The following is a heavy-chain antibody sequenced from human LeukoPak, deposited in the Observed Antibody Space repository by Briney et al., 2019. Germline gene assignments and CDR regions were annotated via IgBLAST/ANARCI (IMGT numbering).Heavy chain of an antibody. D-gene: IGHD3-22*01. Sequence: ASVKVSCKASGYTFTSYGLSWVRQAPGQGLEWMGWISGYNGHTNYAQKLQGRVTMTTDTSTSTAYMELRSLRSDDTALCYCARDLHYYDSSGYSYYDTFDIWGQGTMVTVSS. CDR2: ISGYNGHT. CDR3: ARDLHYYDSSGYSYYDTFDI. J-gene: IGHJ3*02. CDR1: GYTFTSYG. V-gene: IGHV1-18*01.